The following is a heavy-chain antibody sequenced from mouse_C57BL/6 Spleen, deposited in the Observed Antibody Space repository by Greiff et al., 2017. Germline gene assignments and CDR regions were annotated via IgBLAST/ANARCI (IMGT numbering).Heavy chain of an antibody. CDR1: GFTFSDYG. D-gene: IGHD2-4*01. CDR3: ARIDYDEVWYFDY. Sequence: EVKVVESGGGLVKPGGSLKLSCAASGFTFSDYGMHWVRQAPEKGLEWVAYISSGSSTIYYADTVKGRFTISRDNAKNTLFLQMTSLRSEDTAMYYCARIDYDEVWYFDYWGQGTTLTVSS. V-gene: IGHV5-17*01. J-gene: IGHJ2*01. CDR2: ISSGSSTI.